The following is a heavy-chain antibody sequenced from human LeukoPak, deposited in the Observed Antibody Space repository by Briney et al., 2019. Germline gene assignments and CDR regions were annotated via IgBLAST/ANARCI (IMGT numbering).Heavy chain of an antibody. CDR2: IYDSGNT. V-gene: IGHV4-59*01. CDR1: GGSISTYY. D-gene: IGHD6-19*01. Sequence: SETLSLTCTASGGSISTYYWSWIRQPPGKGLEWIGYIYDSGNTNYNPSLNPSLKSRVTISVDTSKNQFSLKLTSVTAADTAVYYCARGSGWYNYWGQGTLVTVSS. CDR3: ARGSGWYNY. J-gene: IGHJ4*02.